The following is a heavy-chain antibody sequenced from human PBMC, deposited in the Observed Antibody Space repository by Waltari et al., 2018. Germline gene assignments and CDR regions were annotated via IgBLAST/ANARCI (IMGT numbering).Heavy chain of an antibody. D-gene: IGHD3-9*01. V-gene: IGHV4-39*07. Sequence: SSHYWGWVRQPPGKGLEWIGSIYYSGSTYYNPSLKSRVNMSVDTANYQFSLKVTSVTAADTAIYYCARTAYDHLTGYPTLDHWGQGILVTVSS. CDR1: SSHY. CDR2: IYYSGST. CDR3: ARTAYDHLTGYPTLDH. J-gene: IGHJ4*02.